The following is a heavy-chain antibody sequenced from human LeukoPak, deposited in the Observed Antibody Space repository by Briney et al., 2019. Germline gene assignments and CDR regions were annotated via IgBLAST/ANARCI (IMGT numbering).Heavy chain of an antibody. J-gene: IGHJ6*03. V-gene: IGHV4-4*07. CDR3: ARGRYESTRLSAYCYYYMDV. CDR2: IYTSGST. Sequence: SETLSLTCPVATGSISSYCWSWIRQPAGKGLEWIGRIYTSGSTIYNTCLKTRVPISVERSKTQFSLKLTSVTAADTAVYYCARGRYESTRLSAYCYYYMDVWGKGTTVTVSS. D-gene: IGHD3-16*01. CDR1: TGSISSYC.